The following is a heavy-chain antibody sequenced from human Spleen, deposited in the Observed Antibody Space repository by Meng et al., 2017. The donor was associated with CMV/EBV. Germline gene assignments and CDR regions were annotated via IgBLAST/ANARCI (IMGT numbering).Heavy chain of an antibody. V-gene: IGHV3-21*01. D-gene: IGHD5-24*01. J-gene: IGHJ4*02. CDR2: ITSSSLYM. CDR3: AKDLGDGYGADY. CDR1: GFTFSDYG. Sequence: GGSLRLSCAASGFTFSDYGMNWVRQAPGKGLEWVSFITSSSLYMYYADSVKGRFTISRDNSKNTLYLQMNSLRAEDTAVYYCAKDLGDGYGADYWGQGTLVTVSS.